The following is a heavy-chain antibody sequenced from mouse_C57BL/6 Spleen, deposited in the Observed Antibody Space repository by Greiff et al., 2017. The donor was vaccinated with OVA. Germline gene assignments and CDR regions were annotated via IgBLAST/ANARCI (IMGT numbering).Heavy chain of an antibody. CDR1: GYTFTSYW. D-gene: IGHD2-4*01. V-gene: IGHV1-64*01. Sequence: QVQLQQPGAELVKPGASVQLSCKASGYTFTSYWMHWVKQRPGQGLEWIGKIHPNSGSTNYNEKFKSKATLTVDKSSSTAYMQLSSLTSEDSAVYYCTKGHITSGGAMDYWGQGTSVTVSS. CDR2: IHPNSGST. J-gene: IGHJ4*01. CDR3: TKGHITSGGAMDY.